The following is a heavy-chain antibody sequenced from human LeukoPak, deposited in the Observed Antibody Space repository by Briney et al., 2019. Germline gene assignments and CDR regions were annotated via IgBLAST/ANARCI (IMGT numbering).Heavy chain of an antibody. V-gene: IGHV4-39*01. CDR2: IYYSGST. CDR3: ARHAYDSSGYPIDPYFDY. CDR1: GGSISSSSYY. D-gene: IGHD3-22*01. J-gene: IGHJ4*02. Sequence: SETLSLTCTVSGGSISSSSYYWGWIRHPPGKGLEWIGSIYYSGSTYYNPSLKSRVTISVDTSKNQFSLKLSSVTAADTAVYYCARHAYDSSGYPIDPYFDYWGQGTLVTVSS.